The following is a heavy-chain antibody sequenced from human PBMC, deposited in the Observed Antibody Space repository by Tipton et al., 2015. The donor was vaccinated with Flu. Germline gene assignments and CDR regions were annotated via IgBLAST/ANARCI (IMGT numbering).Heavy chain of an antibody. CDR1: GGSISSSSYY. V-gene: IGHV4-39*07. J-gene: IGHJ4*02. CDR3: ARELPEMATIVFDY. Sequence: TLSLTCTVSGGSISSSSYYWGWIRQPPGKGLEWIGRIYTSGSTNYNPSLKSRVTMSVDTSKNQFSLKLSSVTAADTAVYYCARELPEMATIVFDYWGQGTLVTVSS. D-gene: IGHD5-24*01. CDR2: IYTSGST.